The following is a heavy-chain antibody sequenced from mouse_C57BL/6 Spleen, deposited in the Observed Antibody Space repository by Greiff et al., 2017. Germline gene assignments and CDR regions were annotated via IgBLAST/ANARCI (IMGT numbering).Heavy chain of an antibody. V-gene: IGHV1-9*01. CDR1: GYTFNGYW. Sequence: VQLQESGAELMKPGASVKLSCKATGYTFNGYWIEWVKQRPGHGLEWIGEIFPGSGSTNYNEKFKGKATITAATSSNTAYMQLSSLTTEDSAIDDCARIYGRSPGWFAYWGQGTLVTVSA. J-gene: IGHJ3*01. CDR2: IFPGSGST. CDR3: ARIYGRSPGWFAY. D-gene: IGHD1-1*01.